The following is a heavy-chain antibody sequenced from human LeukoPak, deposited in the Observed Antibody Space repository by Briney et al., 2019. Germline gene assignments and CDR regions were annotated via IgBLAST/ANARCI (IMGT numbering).Heavy chain of an antibody. V-gene: IGHV1-24*01. D-gene: IGHD3-10*01. CDR2: FDTQEGET. CDR3: ATPPVWFGEFMSGNSILGYFQD. J-gene: IGHJ1*01. CDR1: GHTLTELS. Sequence: ASVKVSCKISGHTLTELSIHWVRQAPGKGLEWMGGFDTQEGETIFAQNFQGRVTMTEDASSDTAYMELSSLTSEDTAVYYCATPPVWFGEFMSGNSILGYFQDWGQGTLVTVSS.